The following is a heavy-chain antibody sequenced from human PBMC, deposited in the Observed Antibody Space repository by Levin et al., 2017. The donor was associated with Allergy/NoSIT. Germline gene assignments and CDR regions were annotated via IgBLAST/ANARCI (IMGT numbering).Heavy chain of an antibody. CDR1: GFTFSNYG. J-gene: IGHJ4*02. CDR3: VKEVGWYSGFDY. V-gene: IGHV3-30*18. Sequence: QTGGSLRLSCAASGFTFSNYGVHWVRQAPGKGLEWVAVISSDGSQTYYTDSVKGRFTISRDNSRSRLYLQMNGLSAEDTAVYYCVKEVGWYSGFDYWGQGTLVTVSA. D-gene: IGHD1-26*01. CDR2: ISSDGSQT.